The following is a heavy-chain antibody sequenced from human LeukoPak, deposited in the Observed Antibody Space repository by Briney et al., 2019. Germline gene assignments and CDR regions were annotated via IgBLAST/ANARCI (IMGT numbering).Heavy chain of an antibody. V-gene: IGHV3-23*01. CDR2: ISNDGRGI. D-gene: IGHD3-22*01. CDR3: AKGSTGYFADL. J-gene: IGHJ5*02. CDR1: GFTFNNYG. Sequence: TGGSLRLSCAASGFTFNNYGLIWVRQAPGKGLEWVAAISNDGRGIMYAAFVEGRFTISRDNSKNTLFLQMNSLRAEDTALYYCAKGSTGYFADLWGQGTLVTVSS.